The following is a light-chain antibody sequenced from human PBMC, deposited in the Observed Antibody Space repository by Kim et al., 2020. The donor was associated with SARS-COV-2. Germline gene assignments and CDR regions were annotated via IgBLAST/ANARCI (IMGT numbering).Light chain of an antibody. CDR3: QVLDSSSVV. CDR1: NMGRKN. V-gene: IGLV3-9*01. CDR2: RDY. Sequence: SGALGQTARITCGGNNMGRKNVHWYQQKPGQAPVLVIYRDYNRPSGIPERFSGSNSGNTATLTISRAQAGDEADYYCQVLDSSSVVFGGGTKLTVL. J-gene: IGLJ2*01.